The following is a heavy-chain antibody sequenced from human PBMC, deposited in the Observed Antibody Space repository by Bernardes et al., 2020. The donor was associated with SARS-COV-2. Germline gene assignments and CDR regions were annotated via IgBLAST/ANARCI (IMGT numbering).Heavy chain of an antibody. CDR2: IRSKAYGVTT. CDR3: TRVLEQQLVRDNWFDP. J-gene: IGHJ5*02. CDR1: GFTFGDYA. D-gene: IGHD6-13*01. V-gene: IGHV3-49*03. Sequence: GGSLRLSCTASGFTFGDYAMSWFRKAPGKGLEWVGFIRSKAYGVTTEYAASVKGRFTISRDDSKSIAYLQMNSLKTEDTAVYYCTRVLEQQLVRDNWFDPWGQGTLVTVSS.